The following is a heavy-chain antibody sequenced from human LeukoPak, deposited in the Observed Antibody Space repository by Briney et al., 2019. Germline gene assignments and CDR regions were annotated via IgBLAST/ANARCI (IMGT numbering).Heavy chain of an antibody. CDR3: ARELAVTGPFDY. D-gene: IGHD6-19*01. J-gene: IGHJ4*02. V-gene: IGHV3-7*01. Sequence: GGSLRLSCAASGFTFSNNWMSWVRQAPGKGLEWVANVKQDGSEKYYADSVKGRFTISRDNAKNSLYMQMNSLRAEDTAVYYCARELAVTGPFDYWRQETLVTVSS. CDR1: GFTFSNNW. CDR2: VKQDGSEK.